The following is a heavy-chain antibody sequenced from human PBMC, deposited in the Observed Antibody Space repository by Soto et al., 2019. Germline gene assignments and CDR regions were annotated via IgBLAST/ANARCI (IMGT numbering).Heavy chain of an antibody. CDR2: IGAARDP. D-gene: IGHD2-15*01. V-gene: IGHV3-13*05. CDR1: GFTFSAYD. CDR3: ARDSSGRLPRRADYSALDV. J-gene: IGHJ6*02. Sequence: PGGALRLSGTASGFTFSAYDMHWVRQGSGKGLEWVSTIGAARDPDYTGSVKARFTISRDNARNSMFLQMTRVPVGDTAVYSCARDSSGRLPRRADYSALDVWGPGTLVTVSS.